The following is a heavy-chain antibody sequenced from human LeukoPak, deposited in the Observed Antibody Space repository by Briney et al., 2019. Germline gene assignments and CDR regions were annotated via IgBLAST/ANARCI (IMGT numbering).Heavy chain of an antibody. CDR3: APIAIRSGY. CDR1: GXIVSSNY. J-gene: IGHJ1*01. D-gene: IGHD3-9*01. V-gene: IGHV3-66*01. CDR2: IYSGGST. Sequence: GGSLRLSCAASGXIVSSNYMSWVRQAPGKGLEWVSVIYSGGSTYYADSVKGRFTISRDNSKSTLYLQMNSLRAEDTAVYYCAPIAIRSGYWGQGTLVTVSS.